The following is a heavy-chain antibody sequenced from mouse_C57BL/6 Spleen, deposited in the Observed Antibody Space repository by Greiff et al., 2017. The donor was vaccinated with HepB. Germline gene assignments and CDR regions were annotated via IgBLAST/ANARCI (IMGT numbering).Heavy chain of an antibody. J-gene: IGHJ3*01. CDR1: GYTFTSYW. V-gene: IGHV1-69*01. CDR3: ARSVGSWFAY. CDR2: IDPSDSYT. Sequence: QVQLKQPGAELVMPGASVKLSCKASGYTFTSYWMHWVKQRPGQGLEWIGEIDPSDSYTNYNQKFKGKSTLTVDKSSSTAYMQLSSLTSEDSAVYYCARSVGSWFAYWGQGTLVTVSA.